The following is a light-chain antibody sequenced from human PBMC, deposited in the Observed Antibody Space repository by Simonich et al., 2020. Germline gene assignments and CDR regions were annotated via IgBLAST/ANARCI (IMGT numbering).Light chain of an antibody. J-gene: IGKJ2*01. Sequence: DIVMTQSPDSLAVSLGERATINCKYSQSVLYSSNNKNYLAWYPQKPGQPPKLRIYWASTRESGVPDRFSGSGSGTDFTLTISSLQAEDVAVYYCQQYYSTPTFGQRTKLEIK. V-gene: IGKV4-1*01. CDR2: WAS. CDR3: QQYYSTPT. CDR1: QSVLYSSNNKNY.